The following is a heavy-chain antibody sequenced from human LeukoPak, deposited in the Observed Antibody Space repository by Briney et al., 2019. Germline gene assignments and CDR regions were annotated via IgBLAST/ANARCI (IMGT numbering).Heavy chain of an antibody. CDR3: ARGGGGEYLDWFDL. CDR2: IYYSGST. Sequence: SETLSLTCTVSGGSISSYYWSWIRQPPGKGLEWIGYIYYSGSTNYNPSLKSRVTISVDTSKNQFSLKLSSVTAADTAVYYCARGGGGEYLDWFDLWGQGTLVIVSS. J-gene: IGHJ5*01. D-gene: IGHD3-16*01. V-gene: IGHV4-59*01. CDR1: GGSISSYY.